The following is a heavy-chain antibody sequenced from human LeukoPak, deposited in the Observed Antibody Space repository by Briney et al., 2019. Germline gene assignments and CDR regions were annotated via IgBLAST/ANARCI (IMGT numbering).Heavy chain of an antibody. J-gene: IGHJ4*02. CDR1: GFTFSRYG. Sequence: PGGSLRLSCAGSGFTFSRYGMHWVRQAPGKGLEWVAVIAYDGSEKKYTDSVKGRFTISRDNSKNTLYLQMYSLRAEDTAVYYCVKEVGTVAGSGAGDDWGQGTLVTVSS. CDR3: VKEVGTVAGSGAGDD. CDR2: IAYDGSEK. D-gene: IGHD6-19*01. V-gene: IGHV3-30*18.